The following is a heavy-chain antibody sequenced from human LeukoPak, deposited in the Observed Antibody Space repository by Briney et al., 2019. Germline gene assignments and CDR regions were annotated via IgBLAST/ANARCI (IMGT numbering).Heavy chain of an antibody. CDR2: IYYSGST. CDR1: GGSISSYY. V-gene: IGHV4-59*01. J-gene: IGHJ3*02. Sequence: PSETLPLTCTVSGGSISSYYWSWIRQPPGKGLEWIGYIYYSGSTNYNPSLKSRVTISVDTSKNQFSLKLSSVTAADTAVYYCARNRLWLDAFDIWGQGTMVTVSS. D-gene: IGHD2-21*01. CDR3: ARNRLWLDAFDI.